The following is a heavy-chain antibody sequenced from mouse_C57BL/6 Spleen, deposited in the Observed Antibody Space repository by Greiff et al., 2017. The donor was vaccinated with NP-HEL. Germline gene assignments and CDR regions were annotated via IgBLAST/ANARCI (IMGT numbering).Heavy chain of an antibody. CDR2: IRYDGSN. CDR3: ARLCYDYPGFAY. Sequence: EVHLVESGPGLVKPSQSLSLTCSVTGYSFTSGYYWNWIRQFPGNKLEWMGYIRYDGSNNYNPSLKNRISITRDTSKDQFFLKLNTVTTEDTATYYCARLCYDYPGFAYWGQGTLVTVSA. D-gene: IGHD2-4*01. J-gene: IGHJ3*01. V-gene: IGHV3-6*01. CDR1: GYSFTSGYY.